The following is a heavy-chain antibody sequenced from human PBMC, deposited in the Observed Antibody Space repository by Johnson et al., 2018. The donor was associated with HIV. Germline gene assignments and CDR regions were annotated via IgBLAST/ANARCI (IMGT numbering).Heavy chain of an antibody. CDR2: ISYDGSNK. CDR1: GFTFSNYW. CDR3: ARDAFDI. V-gene: IGHV3-30-3*01. Sequence: QVQLVESGGGFVQPVGSLRLSCAASGFTFSNYWMHWVRQAPGKGLEWVVVISYDGSNKYYADSVKGRFTISRDNSKNTLYLQMNSLRAEDTAVYYCARDAFDIWGQGTMVTVSS. J-gene: IGHJ3*02.